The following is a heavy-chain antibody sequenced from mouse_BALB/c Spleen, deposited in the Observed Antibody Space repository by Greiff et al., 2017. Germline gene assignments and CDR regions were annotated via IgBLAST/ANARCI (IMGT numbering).Heavy chain of an antibody. CDR2: ISSGGSYT. Sequence: DVMLVESGGGLVKPGGSLKLSCAASGFTFSSYTMSWVRQTPEKRLEWVATISSGGSYTYYPDSVKGRFTISRDNAKNTLYLQMSSLKSEDTAMYYCTREEGYYYWGQGTTLTVSS. J-gene: IGHJ2*01. V-gene: IGHV5-6-4*01. CDR1: GFTFSSYT. D-gene: IGHD2-3*01. CDR3: TREEGYYY.